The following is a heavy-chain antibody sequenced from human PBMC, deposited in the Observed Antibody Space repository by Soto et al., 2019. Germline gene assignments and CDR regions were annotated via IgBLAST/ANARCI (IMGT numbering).Heavy chain of an antibody. Sequence: QVQLQVSGPGLVKPSETLSLTCTVSGDSISAYSWSWVRQPPGKGLEWIGNIHYNGNTNYSPSLKSRVTMSVDTSKNHFSLRLISVTAADTAMYFCAREGNLGRWLQPLDFWGQGTLVTVSS. D-gene: IGHD5-18*01. CDR3: AREGNLGRWLQPLDF. CDR1: GDSISAYS. CDR2: IHYNGNT. V-gene: IGHV4-59*01. J-gene: IGHJ4*02.